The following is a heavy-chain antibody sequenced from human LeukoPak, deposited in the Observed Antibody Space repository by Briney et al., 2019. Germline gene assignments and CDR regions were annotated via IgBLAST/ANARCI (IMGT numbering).Heavy chain of an antibody. V-gene: IGHV3-33*01. J-gene: IGHJ4*02. Sequence: GGSLRLSCTASGSTFSDYGMHWVRQAPGKGLEWVAFIWYDGTNKYYVDSVKGRFTISRDNSKNTLYLQMNSLRADDTAVYYCARDRYGIQRDYFDYWGQGILVTVSS. D-gene: IGHD5-18*01. CDR1: GSTFSDYG. CDR2: IWYDGTNK. CDR3: ARDRYGIQRDYFDY.